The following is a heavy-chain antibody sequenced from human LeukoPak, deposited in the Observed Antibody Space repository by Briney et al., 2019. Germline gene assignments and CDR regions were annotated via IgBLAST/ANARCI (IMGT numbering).Heavy chain of an antibody. CDR1: GYTFTSYY. CDR2: ISAYNGNT. V-gene: IGHV1-18*04. D-gene: IGHD4-17*01. CDR3: ARCDYGDYSDY. Sequence: GASVKVSCKASGYTFTSYYMHGGRQAPGKGLVWMGLISAYNGNTNYTQKFQGRVTMTTDTSTSTAYMELRSLRSDDTAVYYCARCDYGDYSDYWGQGTLVTVSS. J-gene: IGHJ4*02.